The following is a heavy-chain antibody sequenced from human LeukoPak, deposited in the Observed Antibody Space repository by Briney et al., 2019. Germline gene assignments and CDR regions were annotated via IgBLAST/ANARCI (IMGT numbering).Heavy chain of an antibody. CDR3: ARDWNYYDSSGYFH. J-gene: IGHJ4*02. D-gene: IGHD3-22*01. CDR2: ISSSSSTI. CDR1: GFTFSSYS. Sequence: GGSLRLSCAASGFTFSSYSMNWVRQAPGKGLEWVSYISSSSSTIYYADSVKGRFTISRDNAKNSLYLQMNSLRAEDTAVYYCARDWNYYDSSGYFHWGQGTLVTVSS. V-gene: IGHV3-48*04.